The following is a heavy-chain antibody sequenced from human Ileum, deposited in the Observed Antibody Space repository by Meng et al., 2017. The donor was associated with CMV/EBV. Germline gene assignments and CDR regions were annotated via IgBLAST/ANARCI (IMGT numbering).Heavy chain of an antibody. D-gene: IGHD2-21*01. V-gene: IGHV4-39*01. CDR3: ARRLFARHWFDP. J-gene: IGHJ5*02. CDR1: GGSISTSNFY. Sequence: SETLSLTCTVSGGSISTSNFYWGWIRQPPGKSLEWIGHIYYSGTTYYSPSLKSRLSISLDKSKNQFSLSLSSVTAADTGIYYCARRLFARHWFDPWGQGTLVTVSS. CDR2: IYYSGTT.